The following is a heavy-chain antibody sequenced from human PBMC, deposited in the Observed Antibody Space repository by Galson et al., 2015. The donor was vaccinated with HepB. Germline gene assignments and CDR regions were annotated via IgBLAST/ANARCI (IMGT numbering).Heavy chain of an antibody. CDR1: GFIFSSYA. J-gene: IGHJ4*02. CDR3: AKDDRFSGTDEAFDF. D-gene: IGHD6-19*01. CDR2: ISGSGGSK. Sequence: SLRLSCAASGFIFSSYAMSWVRQAPGKGLEWVSPISGSGGSKFYADSVKGRFTISRDNSKNTLYLQMNSLRAEDTALYYCAKDDRFSGTDEAFDFWGQGTLVTVSS. V-gene: IGHV3-23*01.